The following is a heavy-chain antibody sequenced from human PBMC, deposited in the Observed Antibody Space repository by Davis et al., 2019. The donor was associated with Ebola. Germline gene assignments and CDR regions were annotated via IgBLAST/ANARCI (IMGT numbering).Heavy chain of an antibody. J-gene: IGHJ4*02. CDR2: INHSGST. CDR1: GGSFSGYY. D-gene: IGHD4-17*01. Sequence: MPSETLSLTCAVYGGSFSGYYWSWIRQPPGKGLEWIGEINHSGSTNYNPSLKSRVTMSIDTSKNQFSLRLKSMTAADTAVYYCATEVLRDYGDPFDYWGQGTLVIVSS. CDR3: ATEVLRDYGDPFDY. V-gene: IGHV4-34*01.